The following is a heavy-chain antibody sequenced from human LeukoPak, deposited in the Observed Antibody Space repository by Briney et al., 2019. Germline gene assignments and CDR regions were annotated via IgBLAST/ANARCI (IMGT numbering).Heavy chain of an antibody. CDR2: ISAYNGNT. V-gene: IGHV1-18*01. D-gene: IGHD6-13*01. J-gene: IGHJ5*02. CDR3: ARGKIAAAGGVSGNWFDP. CDR1: GYTFTSYG. Sequence: ASVKVSCKSSGYTFTSYGIIWVRQAPGQGLEWMGWISAYNGNTNYAQKLQGRVTMTTDTSTSTAYMELRSLRSDDTAVYYCARGKIAAAGGVSGNWFDPWGQGTLVTVSS.